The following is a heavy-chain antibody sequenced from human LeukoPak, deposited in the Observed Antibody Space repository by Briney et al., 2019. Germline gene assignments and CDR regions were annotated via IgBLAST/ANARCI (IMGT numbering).Heavy chain of an antibody. CDR2: ISSSSSYI. J-gene: IGHJ4*02. CDR1: GFTFSSYA. V-gene: IGHV3-21*01. CDR3: AREAEQWLVHYFDY. Sequence: GGSLRLSCAASGFTFSSYAMNWVRQAPGKGLEWVSSISSSSSYIYYADSVKGRFTISRDNAKNSLYLQMNSLRAEDTAVYYCAREAEQWLVHYFDYWGQGTLVTVSS. D-gene: IGHD6-19*01.